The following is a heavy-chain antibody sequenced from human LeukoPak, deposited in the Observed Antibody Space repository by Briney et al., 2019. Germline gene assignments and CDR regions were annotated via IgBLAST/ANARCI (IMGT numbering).Heavy chain of an antibody. D-gene: IGHD1-26*01. J-gene: IGHJ5*02. V-gene: IGHV3-23*01. CDR3: ARMGAGVDP. CDR2: ISGSGDVK. CDR1: GFTFSSYS. Sequence: PGGSLRLSCAASGFTFSSYSMNWVRQAPGKGLEWVSGISGSGDVKWYADSVKGRFIISRDNSKNTLYLQMNSLRAEDTAVYYCARMGAGVDPWGQGTLVTVSS.